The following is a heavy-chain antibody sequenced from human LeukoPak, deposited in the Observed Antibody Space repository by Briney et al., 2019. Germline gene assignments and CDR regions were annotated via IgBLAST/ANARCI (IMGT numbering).Heavy chain of an antibody. CDR1: GYSFTSYW. V-gene: IGHV5-51*01. D-gene: IGHD3-9*01. J-gene: IGHJ4*02. CDR3: ARHSEYYDMWTGYLGY. CDR2: IYPGDSDI. Sequence: GESLKISCKGFGYSFTSYWIGWVRQMPGKGLEWMGIIYPGDSDIKYSPSFKGQVTISADGSSNTAYLQWSSLKASDTAMYYCARHSEYYDMWTGYLGYWGQGTLVTVSA.